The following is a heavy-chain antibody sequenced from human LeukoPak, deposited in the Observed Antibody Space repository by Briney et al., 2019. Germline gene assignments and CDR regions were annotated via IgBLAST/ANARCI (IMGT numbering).Heavy chain of an antibody. J-gene: IGHJ4*02. CDR2: IRYDGSNK. V-gene: IGHV3-30*02. Sequence: GGSLRLSCAASGFSFSSYAMHWVRQAPGKGLEWVAFIRYDGSNKYYADSVKGRFTISRDNSKNTLFLQMNSLRGEGTAVYYCAKDRGHIAAAGTSLDYWGQGTLVTVSS. CDR1: GFSFSSYA. D-gene: IGHD6-13*01. CDR3: AKDRGHIAAAGTSLDY.